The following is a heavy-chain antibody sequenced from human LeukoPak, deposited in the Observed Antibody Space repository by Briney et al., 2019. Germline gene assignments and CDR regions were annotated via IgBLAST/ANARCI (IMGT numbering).Heavy chain of an antibody. CDR1: GFTFSNAW. J-gene: IGHJ4*02. Sequence: GGSVRLSCAACGFTFSNAWMSWARQAPGKGREWVGRIKSKTDGGTTDYAAPWKGRFTISRDDSKNTLYLQMNSQKTEDTAVYYRTTETYYYDSSGWRQDFDYWGQGTLVTVSS. CDR3: TTETYYYDSSGWRQDFDY. CDR2: IKSKTDGGTT. V-gene: IGHV3-15*01. D-gene: IGHD3-22*01.